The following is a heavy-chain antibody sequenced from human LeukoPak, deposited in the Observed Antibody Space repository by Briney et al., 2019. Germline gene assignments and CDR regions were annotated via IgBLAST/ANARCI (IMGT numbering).Heavy chain of an antibody. D-gene: IGHD6-19*01. CDR1: GYTFTSYY. Sequence: GASVKVSCKASGYTFTSYYMHWVRQAPGKGLEWMGGFDPEDGETIYAQKFQGRVTMTEDTSTDTAYMELSSLRSEDTAVYYCATETRIAVAGTLGSAGEYYFDYWGQGTLVTVSS. CDR2: FDPEDGET. CDR3: ATETRIAVAGTLGSAGEYYFDY. J-gene: IGHJ4*02. V-gene: IGHV1-24*01.